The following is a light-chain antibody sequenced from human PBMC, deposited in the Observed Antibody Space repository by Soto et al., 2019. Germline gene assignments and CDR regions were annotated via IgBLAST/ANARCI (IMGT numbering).Light chain of an antibody. J-gene: IGKJ1*01. Sequence: DIQMTQSPSSLPASVGDRVTITCRASQSISNFLNWYQQKPGKAPKLLIYAASSLQSGVPSRFSGSGSGTEFTLTISSLQPDDFATYYCQQYNSYSWTFGQGTKVDNK. V-gene: IGKV1-5*01. CDR1: QSISNF. CDR2: AAS. CDR3: QQYNSYSWT.